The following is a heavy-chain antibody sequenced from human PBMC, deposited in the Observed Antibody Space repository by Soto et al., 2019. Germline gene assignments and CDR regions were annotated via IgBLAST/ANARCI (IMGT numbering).Heavy chain of an antibody. J-gene: IGHJ3*02. CDR2: IDPSDSYT. CDR1: GYSFTSYW. CDR3: ARSRNQVYDSSGWGAFDI. Sequence: PGESLKISCKGSGYSFTSYWISWVRQMPGKGLEWMGRIDPSDSYTNYSPSFQGHVTISADKSISTAYLQWSSLKASDTAMYYCARSRNQVYDSSGWGAFDIWGQGTMVTVSS. D-gene: IGHD3-22*01. V-gene: IGHV5-10-1*01.